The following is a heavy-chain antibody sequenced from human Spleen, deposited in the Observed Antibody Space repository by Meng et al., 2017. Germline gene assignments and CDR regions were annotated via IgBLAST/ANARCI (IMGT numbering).Heavy chain of an antibody. Sequence: ASVKVSCKASGYTFTSYYIHWVRQAPGQGLEWMGIINPRGGSTSYIKKFQGRVTMTRDTSTTTVYMELSRLRSEDTAIYYCARSGYYDGSSYYRPVLPNGYWGQGTLVTVSS. CDR1: GYTFTSYY. V-gene: IGHV1-46*01. J-gene: IGHJ4*02. CDR2: INPRGGST. D-gene: IGHD3-22*01. CDR3: ARSGYYDGSSYYRPVLPNGY.